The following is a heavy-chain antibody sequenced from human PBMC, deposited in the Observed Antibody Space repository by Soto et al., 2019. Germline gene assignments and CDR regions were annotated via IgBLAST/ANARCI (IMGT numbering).Heavy chain of an antibody. CDR1: GYTFTSYT. J-gene: IGHJ6*02. V-gene: IGHV1-69*04. D-gene: IGHD2-8*01. Sequence: EASVKVSCKASGYTFTSYTISWVRQAPGQGLEWMGRIIPILGIANYAQKFQGRVTITTDTSTTTAYMELRSLRSDDTAVYYCARDPYHVLMVNAPNLYGMDVWGQGTTVTVSS. CDR2: IIPILGIA. CDR3: ARDPYHVLMVNAPNLYGMDV.